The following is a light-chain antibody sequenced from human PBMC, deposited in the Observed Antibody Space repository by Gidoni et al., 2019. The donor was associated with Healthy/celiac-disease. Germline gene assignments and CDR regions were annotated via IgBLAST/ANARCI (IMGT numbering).Light chain of an antibody. CDR2: RNN. V-gene: IGLV1-47*01. Sequence: QSVLTQPPSASGTPGQRVTISCSGSSPNIGSNYVYWYQQLPGTSPKLLIYRNNQRPSGVPDRFSGAKSGTSASLAISGLRSEDEADYDCAAWDDSLSGVGFGGGTKLTGL. CDR1: SPNIGSNY. J-gene: IGLJ2*01. CDR3: AAWDDSLSGVG.